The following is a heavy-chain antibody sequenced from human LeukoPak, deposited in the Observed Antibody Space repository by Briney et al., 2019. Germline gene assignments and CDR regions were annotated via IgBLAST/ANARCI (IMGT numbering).Heavy chain of an antibody. CDR3: ARQGGLGVAATPDS. Sequence: ASVKVSCKASGYTFTAYYIHWVRQAPGQGLEWMGWISPDNGGTYYAQKFQGRVTMTRDTSISTAYMELASLSSDDTAVYYCARQGGLGVAATPDSWGQGTQVTVSS. CDR2: ISPDNGGT. D-gene: IGHD6-13*01. V-gene: IGHV1-2*02. J-gene: IGHJ4*02. CDR1: GYTFTAYY.